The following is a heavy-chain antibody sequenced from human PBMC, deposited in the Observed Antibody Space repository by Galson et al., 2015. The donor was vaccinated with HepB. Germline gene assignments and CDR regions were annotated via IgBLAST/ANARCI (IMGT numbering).Heavy chain of an antibody. CDR3: ARARHSGSPQGYYYCYYGVDV. Sequence: CAISGDSVSSNSAAWNWIRQSPSRGLEWLGRTYYRSKWYTDYALSVNSRITINPDTSKNQFSLQLNSVTPEDTAVYYCARARHSGSPQGYYYCYYGVDVWGQGTTVTVSS. CDR2: TYYRSKWYT. CDR1: GDSVSSNSAA. V-gene: IGHV6-1*01. D-gene: IGHD1-26*01. J-gene: IGHJ6*02.